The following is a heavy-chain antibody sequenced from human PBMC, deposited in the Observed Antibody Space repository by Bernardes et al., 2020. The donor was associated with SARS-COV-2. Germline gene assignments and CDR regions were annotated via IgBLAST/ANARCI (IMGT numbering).Heavy chain of an antibody. V-gene: IGHV1-18*01. D-gene: IGHD3-22*01. CDR1: GYTFVRYP. Sequence: ASVKVSCKASGYTFVRYPISWARQAPGQGLEWMGWVSTYIANAKYAQKFQGRVTMTTDTSTSTAYMELRSLRSDDTAVYYCARDRQHSYDSSAYYDYWGQGTLVTVSS. CDR2: VSTYIANA. J-gene: IGHJ4*02. CDR3: ARDRQHSYDSSAYYDY.